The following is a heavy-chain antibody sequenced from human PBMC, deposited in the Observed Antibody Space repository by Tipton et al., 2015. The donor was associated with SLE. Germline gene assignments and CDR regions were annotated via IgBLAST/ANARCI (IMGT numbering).Heavy chain of an antibody. CDR1: GYSFTSYW. J-gene: IGHJ4*02. CDR3: ARLEYCSGGSCYSFDY. CDR2: IYPGDSDT. V-gene: IGHV5-51*03. Sequence: QLVQSGAEVKKPGESLKISCKGSGYSFTSYWIGWVRQMPGKGLEWMGIIYPGDSDTRYSPPFQGQVTISADKSISTAYLQWSSLKASDAAMYYCARLEYCSGGSCYSFDYWGQGTLVTVSS. D-gene: IGHD2-15*01.